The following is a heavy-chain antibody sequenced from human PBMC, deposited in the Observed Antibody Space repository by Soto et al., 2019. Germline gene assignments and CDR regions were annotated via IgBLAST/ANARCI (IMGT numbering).Heavy chain of an antibody. CDR3: ARSVGSSSWYGGDYGMGV. D-gene: IGHD6-13*01. J-gene: IGHJ6*02. CDR2: ISYDGSNK. V-gene: IGHV3-30*03. Sequence: GGSLRLSCAASGFTFSSYVMHWVRQAPGKGLEWVAVISYDGSNKYYADSVKGRFTISRDNSKNTLYLQMNSLRAEGTAVYYCARSVGSSSWYGGDYGMGVWGQGTTVTVSS. CDR1: GFTFSSYV.